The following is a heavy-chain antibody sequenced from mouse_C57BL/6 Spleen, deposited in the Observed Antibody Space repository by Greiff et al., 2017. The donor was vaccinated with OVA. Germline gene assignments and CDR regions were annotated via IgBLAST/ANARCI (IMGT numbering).Heavy chain of an antibody. CDR2: INPSNGGT. Sequence: VQLQQSGTELVKPGASVKLSCKASGYTFTSYWMHWVKQRPGQGLEWIGNINPSNGGTNYNEKFKSKATLTVDKSSSTAYMQLSSLTSEDSAVYYCARDDYGSSYTFAYWGQGTLVTVSA. CDR3: ARDDYGSSYTFAY. CDR1: GYTFTSYW. D-gene: IGHD1-1*01. V-gene: IGHV1-53*01. J-gene: IGHJ3*01.